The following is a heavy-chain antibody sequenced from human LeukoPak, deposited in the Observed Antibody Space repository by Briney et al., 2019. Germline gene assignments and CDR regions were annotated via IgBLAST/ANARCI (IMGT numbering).Heavy chain of an antibody. D-gene: IGHD2-2*01. Sequence: ASVKVSCKASGYTFTGYYMHWVRQAPGQGLEWMGWINPNSGGTNYAQKFQGRVTMTRDTSISTAYMELSRVRSDDTAVYYCARDLVVVPAAINWFDPWGQGTLVTVSS. J-gene: IGHJ5*02. CDR1: GYTFTGYY. V-gene: IGHV1-2*02. CDR3: ARDLVVVPAAINWFDP. CDR2: INPNSGGT.